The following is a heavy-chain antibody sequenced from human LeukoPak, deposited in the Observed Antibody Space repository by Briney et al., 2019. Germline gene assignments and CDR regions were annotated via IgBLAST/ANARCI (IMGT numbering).Heavy chain of an antibody. V-gene: IGHV3-73*01. Sequence: PGGSLRLSCAASGFTFSGSAMHWVRQASGKGLEWVGRIRSKANSYATAYAASVKGRFTISRDDSKYTAYLQMNSLKTEDTAVYYCTSPTTGTGLYYYYMDVWGKGTTVTVSS. CDR1: GFTFSGSA. J-gene: IGHJ6*03. CDR2: IRSKANSYAT. D-gene: IGHD4-17*01. CDR3: TSPTTGTGLYYYYMDV.